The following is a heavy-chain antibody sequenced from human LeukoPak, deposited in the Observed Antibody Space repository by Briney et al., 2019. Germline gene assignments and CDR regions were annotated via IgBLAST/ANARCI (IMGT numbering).Heavy chain of an antibody. CDR3: ASYQIQLWAFIDY. CDR2: IYYSGST. CDR1: GGSISSGDYY. Sequence: SETLSLTCTVSGGSISSGDYYWSWIRQPPGKGLEWIGYIYYSGSTYYNPSLKSRVTISVDTSKNQFSLKLSSVTAADTAVYYCASYQIQLWAFIDYWGQGTLVTVSS. V-gene: IGHV4-30-4*01. D-gene: IGHD5-18*01. J-gene: IGHJ4*02.